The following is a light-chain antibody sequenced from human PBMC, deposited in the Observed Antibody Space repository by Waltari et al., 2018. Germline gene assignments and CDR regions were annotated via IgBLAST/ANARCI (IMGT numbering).Light chain of an antibody. CDR2: KAS. Sequence: DIQMTQSPSTLYASVGDRVTITCRASQSIRSWMAWYQQKPGKAPKLLIYKASSLESGVPSRFSGSGSVTEFTLTISSLQPDDFATYYCQQYNTYSPYTFGQGTKLEI. CDR3: QQYNTYSPYT. J-gene: IGKJ2*01. V-gene: IGKV1-5*03. CDR1: QSIRSW.